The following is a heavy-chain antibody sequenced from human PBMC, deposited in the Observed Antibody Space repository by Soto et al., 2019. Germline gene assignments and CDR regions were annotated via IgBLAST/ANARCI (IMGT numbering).Heavy chain of an antibody. CDR3: AKDNGNYGSGTLSH. V-gene: IGHV3-23*01. CDR1: GFTVTSYA. Sequence: EVQLLESGGGLVQPGGSLRLSCAASGFTVTSYAMSWVRQAPGKGLEWVSLLSGTADSTHYANSVKGRFTISRDDSKATLYLQMSGLRVEDTAVYYCAKDNGNYGSGTLSHWGQGTLVTVSS. D-gene: IGHD3-10*01. CDR2: LSGTADST. J-gene: IGHJ4*02.